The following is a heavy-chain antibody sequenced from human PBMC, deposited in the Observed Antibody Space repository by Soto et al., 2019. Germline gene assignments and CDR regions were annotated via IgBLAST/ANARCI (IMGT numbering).Heavy chain of an antibody. V-gene: IGHV1-46*01. D-gene: IGHD1-26*01. Sequence: QVQLVQSGAEVKKPGASVKVSCKASGYTFTSYYMHWVRQAPGQGLEWMGIINPSGGSTSYAQKFQGKVTMTRATSTSKVYMELSSLRSEDPAVYYCARDEGGSVSYEGRWFDPWGQGTLVTVSS. J-gene: IGHJ5*02. CDR2: INPSGGST. CDR3: ARDEGGSVSYEGRWFDP. CDR1: GYTFTSYY.